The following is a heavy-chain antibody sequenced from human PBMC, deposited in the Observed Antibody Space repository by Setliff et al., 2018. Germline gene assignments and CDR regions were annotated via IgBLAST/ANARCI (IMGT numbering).Heavy chain of an antibody. D-gene: IGHD5-12*01. V-gene: IGHV3-48*01. CDR1: GFTFSSYS. J-gene: IGHJ4*02. Sequence: GGSLRLSCAASGFTFSSYSMNWVRQAPGKGLEWVSYISSSSTIYYADSVKGRFTISRGNAKNSLYLQMNSLRAEDTAVYYCARVYSGYDPNHYFDYWGQGTLVTVSS. CDR3: ARVYSGYDPNHYFDY. CDR2: ISSSSTI.